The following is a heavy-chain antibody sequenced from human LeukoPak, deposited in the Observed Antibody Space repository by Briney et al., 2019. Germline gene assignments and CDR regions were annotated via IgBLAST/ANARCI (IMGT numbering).Heavy chain of an antibody. CDR3: VRLEWVPSSGLAY. J-gene: IGHJ4*02. CDR2: IYSGGST. Sequence: GGSLRLSCAASGFTVSSNYMSWVRQAPGKGLEWVSVIYSGGSTYYADSVKGRFTISRDNSKNTLYLQMNSLRAEDTAVYYCVRLEWVPSSGLAYWGQGTLVPVSS. D-gene: IGHD6-19*01. V-gene: IGHV3-53*01. CDR1: GFTVSSNY.